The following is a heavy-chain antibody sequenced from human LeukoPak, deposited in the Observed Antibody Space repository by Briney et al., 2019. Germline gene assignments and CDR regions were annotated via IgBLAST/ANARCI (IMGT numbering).Heavy chain of an antibody. CDR3: ARETLGDY. J-gene: IGHJ4*02. CDR2: ISSSSSYI. V-gene: IGHV3-21*01. CDR1: GFIVSNTY. D-gene: IGHD7-27*01. Sequence: GGSLRLSCAASGFIVSNTYMTWVRQAPGKGLEWVSSISSSSSYIYYADSVKGRFTISRDNAKNSLYLQMNSLRAEDTAVYYCARETLGDYWGQGTLVTVSS.